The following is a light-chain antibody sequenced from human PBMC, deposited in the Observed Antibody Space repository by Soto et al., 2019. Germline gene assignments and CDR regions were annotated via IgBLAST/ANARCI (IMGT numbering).Light chain of an antibody. CDR1: SSDVGGYNY. J-gene: IGLJ1*01. CDR2: DVS. CDR3: CSYAGSQTYV. V-gene: IGLV2-11*01. Sequence: QSVLTQPRSVSGSPGQSVTISCTGTSSDVGGYNYVSWYQQHPGKAPKLMIYDVSKRPSGVPDRFSGSKSGNTASLTISGLQAEDEADYYCCSYAGSQTYVFGTGTNVTVL.